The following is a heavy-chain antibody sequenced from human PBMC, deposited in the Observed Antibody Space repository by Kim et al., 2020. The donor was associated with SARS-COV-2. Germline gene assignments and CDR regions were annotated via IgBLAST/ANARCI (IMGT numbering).Heavy chain of an antibody. V-gene: IGHV1-2*02. D-gene: IGHD3-10*01. CDR2: NSGGT. CDR3: SRGAFDY. Sequence: NSGGTNYAQKFQGRVTMTRDTSISTAYMELSRLRSDDTAVYYCSRGAFDYWGQGTLVTVSS. J-gene: IGHJ4*02.